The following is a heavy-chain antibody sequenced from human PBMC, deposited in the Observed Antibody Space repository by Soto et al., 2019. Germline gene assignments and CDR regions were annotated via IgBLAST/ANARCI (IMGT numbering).Heavy chain of an antibody. J-gene: IGHJ4*02. V-gene: IGHV4-59*08. CDR3: ATLGGYYQALDY. Sequence: QVQLQESGPGLVKPSETLSLTCTVSGGSISSYYWSWIRQPPGKGLEWIGYIYYSGSTNYNPSLKSRVTISVDMSKNQFSLNLSSVTAADTAVYYCATLGGYYQALDYWGQGTLVTVSS. CDR2: IYYSGST. D-gene: IGHD3-22*01. CDR1: GGSISSYY.